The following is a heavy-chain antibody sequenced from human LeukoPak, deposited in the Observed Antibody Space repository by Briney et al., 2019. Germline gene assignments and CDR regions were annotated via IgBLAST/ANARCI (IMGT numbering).Heavy chain of an antibody. CDR3: ARVASGNNYGSWFDP. J-gene: IGHJ5*02. CDR1: EYTFTGYY. D-gene: IGHD3-10*01. CDR2: INYNSGGT. V-gene: IGHV1-2*02. Sequence: ASVTVSYKASEYTFTGYYMHWVRQAPGQGGEGMGLINYNSGGTNYTQRLQGRGTMTRDTSITTVYMELSRLTSDDTAVYYCARVASGNNYGSWFDPWGQGTLITVSS.